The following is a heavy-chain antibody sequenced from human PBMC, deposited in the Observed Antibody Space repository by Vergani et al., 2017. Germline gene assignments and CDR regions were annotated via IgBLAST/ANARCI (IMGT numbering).Heavy chain of an antibody. CDR2: TYYSGST. CDR1: GGSLSSGSYY. J-gene: IGHJ5*02. CDR3: ARCYGSGSNYNVKLPWFDP. Sequence: QVQLQESGRGLLKPSQTLSLTCTVSGGSLSSGSYYWSWVRQRPGKGLEWIGYTYYSGSTYYNPSLKSGVTISVDTSKNQFSLKLSSVTAADTAVYYCARCYGSGSNYNVKLPWFDPWGQASLVTVSS. V-gene: IGHV4-30-4*01. D-gene: IGHD3-10*01.